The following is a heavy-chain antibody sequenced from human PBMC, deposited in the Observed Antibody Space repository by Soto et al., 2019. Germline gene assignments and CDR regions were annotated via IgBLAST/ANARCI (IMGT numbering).Heavy chain of an antibody. J-gene: IGHJ6*02. CDR3: ATQSYSNSGAYYSYAMDV. Sequence: PSETLSLTCAVSGGSISSGGYSWSWIRQPPGKGLEWIGYIYQSGSTYYNPSLKSRVTISVDRSRNQFSLRLSSVTAADTAVYFCATQSYSNSGAYYSYAMDVWGQGPAVTVSS. CDR2: IYQSGST. V-gene: IGHV4-30-2*01. CDR1: GGSISSGGYS. D-gene: IGHD4-4*01.